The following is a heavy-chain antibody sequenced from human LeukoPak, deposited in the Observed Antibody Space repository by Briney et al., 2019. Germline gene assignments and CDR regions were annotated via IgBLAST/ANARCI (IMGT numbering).Heavy chain of an antibody. D-gene: IGHD3-22*01. J-gene: IGHJ1*01. CDR1: GDSISRSDCY. V-gene: IGHV4-39*01. CDR2: LYYSGRT. Sequence: KPSETLSLTCSVSGDSISRSDCYWDWIRQPPGKGLEWIGTLYYSGRTYYSPSLKSRVTMSVDTSKNQFSLNLRIVTAADTAVYYCARRRYYDGSGYLEWGQGTLLSVSS. CDR3: ARRRYYDGSGYLE.